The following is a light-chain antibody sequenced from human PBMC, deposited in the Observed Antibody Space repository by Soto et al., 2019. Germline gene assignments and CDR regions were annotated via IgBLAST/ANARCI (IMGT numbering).Light chain of an antibody. CDR1: QSVKTF. CDR3: QQRSDSIT. V-gene: IGKV3-11*01. J-gene: IGKJ5*01. Sequence: EMVLTQSPATLSLSPGERATLSFSASQSVKTFLVWYQQRPGQAPRLLIHDASHRAAGIPARFSGRGSGADFTLTISSLEPEDFAVYYCQQRSDSITVGQGTRLEI. CDR2: DAS.